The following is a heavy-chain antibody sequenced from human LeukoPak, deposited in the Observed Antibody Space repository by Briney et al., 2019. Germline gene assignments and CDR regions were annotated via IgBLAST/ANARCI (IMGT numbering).Heavy chain of an antibody. CDR2: IYYSGST. CDR1: GGSISSYY. Sequence: SETLSLTCTVSGGSISSYYWSWIRQPPGKGLEWIGYIYYSGSTNYNPSLKSRVTISVDTSKNQFSLKLSSVTAADTAAYYCATYGGNSGPLFDYWGQGTLVTVSS. D-gene: IGHD4-23*01. CDR3: ATYGGNSGPLFDY. J-gene: IGHJ4*02. V-gene: IGHV4-59*01.